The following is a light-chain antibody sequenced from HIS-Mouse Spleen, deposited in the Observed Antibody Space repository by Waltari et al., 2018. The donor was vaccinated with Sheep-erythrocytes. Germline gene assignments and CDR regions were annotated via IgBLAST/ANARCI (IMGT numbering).Light chain of an antibody. J-gene: IGLJ3*02. CDR1: SSDVAGYHY. CDR3: SSYAGSNNWV. CDR2: EVS. V-gene: IGLV2-8*01. Sequence: QSALTQPPSASGSPGQSVPISCTGTSSDVAGYHYVPWYQQHPGKAPKLMIYEVSKRPSGVPDRFSGSKSGNTASLTVSGLQAEDEADYYCSSYAGSNNWVFGGGTKLTVL.